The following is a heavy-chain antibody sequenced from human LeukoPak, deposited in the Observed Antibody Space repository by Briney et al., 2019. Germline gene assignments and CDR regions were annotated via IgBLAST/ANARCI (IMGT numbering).Heavy chain of an antibody. J-gene: IGHJ6*03. CDR1: GGSFSGYY. V-gene: IGHV4-34*01. CDR2: INHSGST. Sequence: PSETLSLTCAVYGGSFSGYYWSWIRQPPGKGLEWIGEINHSGSTNYNPSLKSRVTISVDTSKNQFSLKLSSVTAADTAVYYCASTRGSRSYYYYYYYMDVWGKGTTVTVSS. CDR3: ASTRGSRSYYYYYYYMDV. D-gene: IGHD3-10*01.